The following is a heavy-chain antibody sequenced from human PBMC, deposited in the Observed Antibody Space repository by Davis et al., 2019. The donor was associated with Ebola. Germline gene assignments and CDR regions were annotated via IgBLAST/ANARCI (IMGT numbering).Heavy chain of an antibody. CDR2: IYYSGST. CDR3: ARGSLGDFWSGYSNWFDP. D-gene: IGHD3-3*01. V-gene: IGHV4-59*01. CDR1: GGSFSGYY. J-gene: IGHJ5*02. Sequence: PSETLSLTCAVYGGSFSGYYWSWIRQPPGKGLEWIGYIYYSGSTNYNPSLKSRVTISVDTSKNQFSLKLSSVTAADTAVYYCARGSLGDFWSGYSNWFDPWGQGTLVTVSS.